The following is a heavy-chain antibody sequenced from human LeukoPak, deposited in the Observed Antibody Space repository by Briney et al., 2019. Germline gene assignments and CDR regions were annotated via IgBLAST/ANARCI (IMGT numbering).Heavy chain of an antibody. J-gene: IGHJ4*02. CDR1: GFTFSSYW. Sequence: GGSLRLSCAASGFTFSSYWMSWVRQAPGKGLEWVANIKRDGSDKYYVGSVEGRFTISRDNAKNSLYLQMSSLRAEDTAIYYCARALYNRGWYPDYFDSWGQGTLVTVSS. CDR3: ARALYNRGWYPDYFDS. D-gene: IGHD6-19*01. CDR2: IKRDGSDK. V-gene: IGHV3-7*01.